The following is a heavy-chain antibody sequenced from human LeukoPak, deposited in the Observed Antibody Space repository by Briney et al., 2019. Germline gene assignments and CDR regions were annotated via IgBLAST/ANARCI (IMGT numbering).Heavy chain of an antibody. CDR3: AKVRIRSFVPNYYYGMDV. D-gene: IGHD6-6*01. CDR2: ISYDGSNK. CDR1: GFTFSSYG. Sequence: GRSLRLSCAASGFTFSSYGMHWVRQAPGKGLEWVAVISYDGSNKYYADPVKGRFTISRDNSKNTLYLQMNSLRAEDTAVYYCAKVRIRSFVPNYYYGMDVWGQGTTVTVSS. J-gene: IGHJ6*02. V-gene: IGHV3-30*18.